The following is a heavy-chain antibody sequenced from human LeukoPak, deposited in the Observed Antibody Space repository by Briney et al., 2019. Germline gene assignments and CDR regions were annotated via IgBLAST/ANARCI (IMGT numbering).Heavy chain of an antibody. CDR2: ISYDGSNK. D-gene: IGHD2-2*01. V-gene: IGHV3-30-3*01. CDR1: GFTFSGYA. CDR3: AREGGSQPYYYYYGMDV. J-gene: IGHJ6*02. Sequence: PGGSLRLSCAASGFTFSGYAMHWVRQAPGKGLEWVAVISYDGSNKYYADSVKGRFTISRDNSKNTLYLQMNSLRAEDTAVYYCAREGGSQPYYYYYGMDVWGQGTTVTVSS.